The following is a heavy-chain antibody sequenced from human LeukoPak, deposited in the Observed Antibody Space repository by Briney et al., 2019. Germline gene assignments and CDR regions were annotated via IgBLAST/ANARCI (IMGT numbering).Heavy chain of an antibody. D-gene: IGHD2-15*01. V-gene: IGHV4-59*01. CDR3: ARVHSGGPYYYGMDV. CDR1: GDSISTYY. J-gene: IGHJ6*02. Sequence: SETLSLTCTVSGDSISTYYWSWIRQPPGKGLEWIGYIHYSGNTNYHPSLKGRATISIDTSKNQFSLKLTSVTAADTAVYYCARVHSGGPYYYGMDVWGQGTTVTVSS. CDR2: IHYSGNT.